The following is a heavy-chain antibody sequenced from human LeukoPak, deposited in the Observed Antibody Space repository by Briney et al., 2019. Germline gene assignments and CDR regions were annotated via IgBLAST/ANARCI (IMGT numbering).Heavy chain of an antibody. V-gene: IGHV3-7*01. D-gene: IGHD2-2*01. CDR2: IKQDGSEK. Sequence: PGGSLRLSCAASGFTFSSYWMSWVRQAPGKGLEWVANIKQDGSEKYYVDSMKGRFTISRDNAKNTLYLQMNSLRDEDTAVYYCVREGLECSGSSCQRAAFDYWGQGTLVTVSS. CDR3: VREGLECSGSSCQRAAFDY. CDR1: GFTFSSYW. J-gene: IGHJ4*02.